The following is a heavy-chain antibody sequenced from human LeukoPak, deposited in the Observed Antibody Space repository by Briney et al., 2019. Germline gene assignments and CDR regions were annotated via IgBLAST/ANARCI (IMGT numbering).Heavy chain of an antibody. D-gene: IGHD2-21*01. CDR1: GFTFSSYG. Sequence: GRSLRLSCAASGFTFSSYGMHWVRQAPGKGLEWVADIASDGTHTFYAESVKGRFTISRDNSKNTLYLQMNSLRAEDTAVYFCARERQDTVLHSGAFDIWGQGTMVTVSS. CDR2: IASDGTHT. CDR3: ARERQDTVLHSGAFDI. V-gene: IGHV3-30*19. J-gene: IGHJ3*02.